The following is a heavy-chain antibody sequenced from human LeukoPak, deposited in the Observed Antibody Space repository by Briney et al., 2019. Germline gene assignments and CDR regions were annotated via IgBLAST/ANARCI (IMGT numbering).Heavy chain of an antibody. V-gene: IGHV3-53*01. Sequence: GGSLRLSCAASDFTVSSYYMSWVRQAPGKGLEWVSVIYSGGSTYYADSVKGRFTISRDNVDNVVYLEMNSLGAEDTATYYCARVAVSGPTGWFDSWGQGTLVIVSS. J-gene: IGHJ5*01. CDR3: ARVAVSGPTGWFDS. CDR2: IYSGGST. D-gene: IGHD2-8*02. CDR1: DFTVSSYY.